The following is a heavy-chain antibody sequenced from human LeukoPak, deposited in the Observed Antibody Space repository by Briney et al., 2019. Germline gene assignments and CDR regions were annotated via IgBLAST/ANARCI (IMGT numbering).Heavy chain of an antibody. CDR3: ARTGSWYYYFDY. D-gene: IGHD6-13*01. V-gene: IGHV4-59*01. J-gene: IGHJ4*02. CDR2: IYYSGST. CDR1: GGPISTYY. Sequence: SETPSLTCTVSGGPISTYYWTWIRQPPGKGLEWIGYIYYSGSTNYNPSLKSRVTISVDTSKNQFSLKLSSVTAADTAVYYCARTGSWYYYFDYWGQGTLVAVSS.